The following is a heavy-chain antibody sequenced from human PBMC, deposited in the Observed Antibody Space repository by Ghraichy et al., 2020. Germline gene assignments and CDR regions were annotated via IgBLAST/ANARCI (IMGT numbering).Heavy chain of an antibody. CDR1: GGSVSSGSHH. J-gene: IGHJ4*02. CDR2: IYHTGST. V-gene: IGHV4-61*01. Sequence: SETLSLTCTVSGGSVSSGSHHWSWIRQPPGKGLEWIGSIYHTGSTNYNPSLKSRVTISADTSKNQFSLKLRTVTAADTAVYYCARVMTSYCGGDCYSHYFDFWGQGTLVTASS. D-gene: IGHD2-21*02. CDR3: ARVMTSYCGGDCYSHYFDF.